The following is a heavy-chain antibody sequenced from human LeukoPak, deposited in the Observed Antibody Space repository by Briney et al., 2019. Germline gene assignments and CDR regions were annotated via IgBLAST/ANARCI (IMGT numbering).Heavy chain of an antibody. Sequence: ASEALSLTCTVSGGSISSYYWSWIRQPAGKGLEWIGRIYTSGSTNYNPSLKSRVTMSVDTSKNQFSLKLSSVTAADTAVYYCARDSGYCSSTSCSNWFDPWGQGTLVTVSS. CDR2: IYTSGST. CDR1: GGSISSYY. J-gene: IGHJ5*02. CDR3: ARDSGYCSSTSCSNWFDP. D-gene: IGHD2-2*01. V-gene: IGHV4-4*07.